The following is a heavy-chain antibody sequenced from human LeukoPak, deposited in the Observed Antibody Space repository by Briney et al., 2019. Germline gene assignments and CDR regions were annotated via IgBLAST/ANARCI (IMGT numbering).Heavy chain of an antibody. CDR1: GFTFNSYA. V-gene: IGHV3-30-3*01. D-gene: IGHD2-15*01. Sequence: GGSLRLSCAASGFTFNSYAMHWVRQAPGKGLEWVAVISYDGSNKYYADSVKGRFTISRDNSKNTLYLQMNSLRAEDTAVYYCARGAPVVAATLLYYYYYGMDVWGQGTTVTVSS. CDR3: ARGAPVVAATLLYYYYYGMDV. J-gene: IGHJ6*02. CDR2: ISYDGSNK.